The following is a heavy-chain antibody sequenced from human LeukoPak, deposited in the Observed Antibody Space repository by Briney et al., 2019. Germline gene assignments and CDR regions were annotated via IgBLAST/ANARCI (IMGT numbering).Heavy chain of an antibody. D-gene: IGHD3/OR15-3a*01. Sequence: GGSLRLSCAASGFTFSNAWMSWVRQAPGRGLAWLGRIKSKIDGGTTVYAAPVEDRFTILRDDSTNTLYLQMNSLKTEDTAVYYCTTELTIFEQVVIPGYFDSWGQGTLVTVSS. CDR2: IKSKIDGGTT. V-gene: IGHV3-15*01. CDR1: GFTFSNAW. CDR3: TTELTIFEQVVIPGYFDS. J-gene: IGHJ4*02.